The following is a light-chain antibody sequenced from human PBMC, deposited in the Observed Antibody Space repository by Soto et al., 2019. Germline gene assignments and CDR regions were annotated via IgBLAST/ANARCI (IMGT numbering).Light chain of an antibody. CDR3: QQSYSTSWT. Sequence: DIQVTQSPPTLSASVVDRVTITCRASQTISTWMAWYQQKPGKAPKLLVYDASTLQSGVASRFSGSGSGTEFTLIISGLQPDDSATYYCQQSYSTSWTFGQGTKVDIK. CDR2: DAS. CDR1: QTISTW. J-gene: IGKJ1*01. V-gene: IGKV1-5*01.